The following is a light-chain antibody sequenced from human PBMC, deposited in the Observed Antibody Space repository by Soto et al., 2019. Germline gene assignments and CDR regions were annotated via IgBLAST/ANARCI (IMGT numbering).Light chain of an antibody. CDR2: GAS. CDR3: QQHGTSPI. Sequence: EVVLTQSPGTLSLSPGERATLSCRASQAVSSILLAWYQQKPGQAPRLLIYGASSRAPGIPDRFRGSGSGTDFTLTVSRLEPEDFAVYYCQQHGTSPIFGGGTKVEIK. J-gene: IGKJ4*01. CDR1: QAVSSIL. V-gene: IGKV3-20*01.